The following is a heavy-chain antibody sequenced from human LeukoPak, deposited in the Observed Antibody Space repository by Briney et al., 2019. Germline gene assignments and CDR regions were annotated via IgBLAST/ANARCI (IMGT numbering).Heavy chain of an antibody. CDR1: GFTFSSYA. J-gene: IGHJ4*02. D-gene: IGHD4/OR15-4a*01. V-gene: IGHV3-66*04. CDR2: IYSGGST. Sequence: GGSLRLSCAASGFTFSSYAMSWVRQAPGKGLEWLSVIYSGGSTDYADSVKGRFSISRDNSKNTLFLQMSSLRAEDTAVYYCARQEVGAFGSWGQETLVTVSS. CDR3: ARQEVGAFGS.